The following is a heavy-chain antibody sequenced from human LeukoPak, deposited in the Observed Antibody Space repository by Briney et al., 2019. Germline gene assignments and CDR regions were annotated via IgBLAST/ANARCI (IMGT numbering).Heavy chain of an antibody. Sequence: SQTLSLTCTVSGGSISSGGYYWSWIRQHPGKGLERIGYIYYSGSTYYNPSLKSRVTISVDTSKNQFSLKLSSVTAADTAVYYCARIKRGNYYAFDIWGQGTMVTVSS. CDR1: GGSISSGGYY. D-gene: IGHD1-7*01. V-gene: IGHV4-31*03. CDR2: IYYSGST. CDR3: ARIKRGNYYAFDI. J-gene: IGHJ3*02.